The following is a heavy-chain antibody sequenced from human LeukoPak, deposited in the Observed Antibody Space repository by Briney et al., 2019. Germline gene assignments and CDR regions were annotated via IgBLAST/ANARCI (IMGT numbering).Heavy chain of an antibody. D-gene: IGHD3-3*01. CDR1: GYTFTSYD. Sequence: ASVKVSCKASGYTFTSYDINWVRQATGQGLEWMGWMNPNSGNTGYAQKFQGRVTMTRNTSISTAYMELSSLRSEDTAVYYCARGIARITIFGVVIRQNYYYYYMDVWGKGTMVTVSS. V-gene: IGHV1-8*01. J-gene: IGHJ6*03. CDR3: ARGIARITIFGVVIRQNYYYYYMDV. CDR2: MNPNSGNT.